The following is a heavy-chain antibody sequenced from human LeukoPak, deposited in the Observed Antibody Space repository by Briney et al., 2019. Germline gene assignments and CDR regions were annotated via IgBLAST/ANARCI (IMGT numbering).Heavy chain of an antibody. Sequence: SETLSLTCTVSGGSISSYYWSWLRQPPGKGLEWIGYIYYSGSTNYNPSLKSRVTISVDTSKNQFSLKLSSVTAADTAVYYCARHYYGPFDYWGQGILVTVSS. CDR2: IYYSGST. V-gene: IGHV4-59*08. J-gene: IGHJ4*02. CDR1: GGSISSYY. D-gene: IGHD3-22*01. CDR3: ARHYYGPFDY.